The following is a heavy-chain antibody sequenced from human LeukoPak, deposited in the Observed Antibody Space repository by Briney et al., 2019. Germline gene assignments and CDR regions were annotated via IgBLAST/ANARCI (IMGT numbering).Heavy chain of an antibody. Sequence: SQTLSLTCTVSGGSINSGNHYWSWIRQPPGKGLEWIGYIYYSGSTYYNPSLESRVTISIDTSETHFSLNLSSVTAADTAVYYCARVGGDSSGYFYSPEYFDYWGQGTLVTVSS. CDR2: IYYSGST. D-gene: IGHD3-22*01. J-gene: IGHJ4*02. CDR3: ARVGGDSSGYFYSPEYFDY. V-gene: IGHV4-30-4*01. CDR1: GGSINSGNHY.